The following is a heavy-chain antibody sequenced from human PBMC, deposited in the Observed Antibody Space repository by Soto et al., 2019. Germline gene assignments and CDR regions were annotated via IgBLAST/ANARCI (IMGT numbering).Heavy chain of an antibody. D-gene: IGHD3-22*01. CDR2: IYYRGST. J-gene: IGHJ6*02. Sequence: PSETLSLTCTVSGCSISGYYWSWIRQPPGKGLEGIGHIYYRGSTNYNPSLESRTTISVDTSKRQFSLKLTSVTAADTAVYFCARTSPGPYDNSGFGMDVWGQGTTVT. CDR1: GCSISGYY. V-gene: IGHV4-59*01. CDR3: ARTSPGPYDNSGFGMDV.